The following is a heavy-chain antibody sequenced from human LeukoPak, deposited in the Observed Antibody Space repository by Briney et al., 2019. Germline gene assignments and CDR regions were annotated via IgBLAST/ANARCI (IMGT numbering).Heavy chain of an antibody. D-gene: IGHD1-26*01. J-gene: IGHJ4*02. V-gene: IGHV1-2*02. CDR2: INPNSGGT. CDR3: ARDFRYSGSYQDY. CDR1: GYTFTGYY. Sequence: GASVNVSCKASGYTFTGYYMHWVRQAPGQGLEWMGWINPNSGGTNYAQKFQGRVTMTRDTSISTAYMELSRLRSDDTAVYYCARDFRYSGSYQDYWGQGTLVTVSS.